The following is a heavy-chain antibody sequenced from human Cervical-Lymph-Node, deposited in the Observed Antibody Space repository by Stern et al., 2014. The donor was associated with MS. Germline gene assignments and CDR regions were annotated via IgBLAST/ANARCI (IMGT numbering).Heavy chain of an antibody. V-gene: IGHV1-18*01. CDR2: ISGFNGNT. Sequence: QVQLMQSGAEVKKPGASVKVSCKASGYTFGNYGITWVRQAPGQGLEYVGWISGFNGNTFDAQSLQGRVTLTTDTSTTTAYMELRSLRSDDTAVYYCSRGGVSGADAFDIWGHGTLVTVSS. J-gene: IGHJ3*02. CDR1: GYTFGNYG. CDR3: SRGGVSGADAFDI. D-gene: IGHD6-19*01.